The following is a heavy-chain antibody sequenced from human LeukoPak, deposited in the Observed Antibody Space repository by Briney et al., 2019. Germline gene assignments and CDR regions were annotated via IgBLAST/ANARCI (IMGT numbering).Heavy chain of an antibody. V-gene: IGHV3-23*01. Sequence: GGSLRLSCAASGFTVSSNYMSWVRQAPGKGLEWVSGISGGGGSTYHADSVKGRFTISRDNSKNTLYLQMNSLRAEDTAVYYCAKVIAGILSGYYAYWGQGTLVTVSS. CDR3: AKVIAGILSGYYAY. CDR1: GFTVSSNY. J-gene: IGHJ4*02. CDR2: ISGGGGST. D-gene: IGHD3-9*01.